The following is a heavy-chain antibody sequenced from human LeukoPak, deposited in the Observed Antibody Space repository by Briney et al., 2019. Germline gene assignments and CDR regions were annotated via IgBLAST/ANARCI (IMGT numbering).Heavy chain of an antibody. V-gene: IGHV4-38-2*01. D-gene: IGHD6-6*01. CDR1: GYSITNGYY. Sequence: PSETLSLTCGVSGYSITNGYYWAWIRQPPGKGLEWFAYIYHSGSAYYNPSLKSRLTISVDTSKNQFSLELSSVPAADTAVYYCARLYSSYYFDYWGQGTLVTVSS. CDR2: IYHSGSA. CDR3: ARLYSSYYFDY. J-gene: IGHJ4*02.